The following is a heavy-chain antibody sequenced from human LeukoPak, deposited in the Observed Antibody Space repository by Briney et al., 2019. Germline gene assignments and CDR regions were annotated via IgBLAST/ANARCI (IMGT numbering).Heavy chain of an antibody. CDR2: ISYDGSNK. Sequence: GGSLRLSCAASGFTFSSYGMHWVRQAPGKGLEWVAVISYDGSNKYYANSVKGRFTISRDNSKNALYLQMNSLRAEDTAVYYCAKAGRYFDWLSLDYWGQGTLVTVSS. CDR3: AKAGRYFDWLSLDY. J-gene: IGHJ4*02. CDR1: GFTFSSYG. D-gene: IGHD3-9*01. V-gene: IGHV3-30*18.